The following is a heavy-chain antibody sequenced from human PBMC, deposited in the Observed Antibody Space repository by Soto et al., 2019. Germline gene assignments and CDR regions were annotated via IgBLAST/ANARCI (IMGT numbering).Heavy chain of an antibody. J-gene: IGHJ4*02. V-gene: IGHV4-4*07. D-gene: IGHD3-10*01. CDR2: IYSAGST. CDR1: GGSITTYY. Sequence: QVQLQELGPGLVKPSETLSLTCTVSGGSITTYYWSWIRQPAGKGLGWIGRIYSAGSTNYNPSLSRPVTVSVDMSKHQVSLKLSSVTAADKAVYSCAGGPGGFGEVSLDYWGQGPLVTVSS. CDR3: AGGPGGFGEVSLDY.